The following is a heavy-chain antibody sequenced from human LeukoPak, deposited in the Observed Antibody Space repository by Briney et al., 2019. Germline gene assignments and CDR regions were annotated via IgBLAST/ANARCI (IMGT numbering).Heavy chain of an antibody. D-gene: IGHD1-26*01. CDR3: AKDISGTYLAALDY. CDR1: GFSFDDYA. Sequence: SLRLSCAASGFSFDDYAMHWVREAPGRGLEWVSGISWNSDTIGYVDSVKGRFTISRDNAKNSLYLQMNRLRAEDTALYYCAKDISGTYLAALDYWGQGTLVTVSS. J-gene: IGHJ4*02. V-gene: IGHV3-9*01. CDR2: ISWNSDTI.